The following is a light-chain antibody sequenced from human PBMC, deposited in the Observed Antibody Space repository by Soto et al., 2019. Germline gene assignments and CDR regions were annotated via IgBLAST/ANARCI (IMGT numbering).Light chain of an antibody. CDR3: QQYGRSPWT. V-gene: IGKV3-20*01. J-gene: IGKJ1*01. CDR2: GAS. Sequence: EIVLTQSPGTLSLSPGERATLSCRASQSVSSSYLAWYQQKPGQAPRLLIYGASGRATGIPDRFSGSGSGTDFTLTITRLEPEDFAVYHCQQYGRSPWTFGQGTKVEIK. CDR1: QSVSSSY.